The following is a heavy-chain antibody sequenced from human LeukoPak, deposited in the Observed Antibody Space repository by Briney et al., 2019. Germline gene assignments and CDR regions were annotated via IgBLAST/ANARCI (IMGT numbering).Heavy chain of an antibody. CDR3: AREASGYEGIYFDY. J-gene: IGHJ4*02. CDR2: IYYSGST. CDR1: GGSISSYY. Sequence: SQTLSLTCTVSGGSISSYYWSWIRQPPGKGLEWIGYIYYSGSTNYNPSLKSRVTISVDTSKNQFSLKLSSVTAADTAVYYCAREASGYEGIYFDYWGQGTLVTVSS. V-gene: IGHV4-59*01. D-gene: IGHD3-3*01.